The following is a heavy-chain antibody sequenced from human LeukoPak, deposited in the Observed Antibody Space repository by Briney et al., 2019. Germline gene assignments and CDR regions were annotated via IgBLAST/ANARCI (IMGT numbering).Heavy chain of an antibody. J-gene: IGHJ4*02. CDR3: ARGGVTMVRGVLDY. D-gene: IGHD3-10*01. V-gene: IGHV3-30*04. Sequence: PGGSLRLSCAASGFIFSSYAMHWVRQAPGKGLEWVAVISYDGSNKYYADSVKGRFTISRDNSKNTLYLQMNSLRAEDTAVYYCARGGVTMVRGVLDYWGQGTLVTVSS. CDR2: ISYDGSNK. CDR1: GFIFSSYA.